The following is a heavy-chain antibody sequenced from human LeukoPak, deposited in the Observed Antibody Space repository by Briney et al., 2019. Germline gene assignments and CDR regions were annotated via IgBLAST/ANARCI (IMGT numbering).Heavy chain of an antibody. CDR3: ANAIAVAGTEGY. CDR1: GFIFSTHG. Sequence: GGSLRLSCAASGFIFSTHGMHWVRQAPGKGLEWVAFIRYDGSNKYYADSVKGRFTISRDNSKNTLYLQMNSLRAEDTAVYYCANAIAVAGTEGYWGQGTLVTVSS. CDR2: IRYDGSNK. V-gene: IGHV3-30*02. D-gene: IGHD6-19*01. J-gene: IGHJ4*02.